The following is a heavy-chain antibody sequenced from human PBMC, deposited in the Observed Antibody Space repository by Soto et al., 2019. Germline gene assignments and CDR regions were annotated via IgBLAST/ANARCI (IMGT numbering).Heavy chain of an antibody. CDR2: ISYDGSNK. CDR1: GFTFSSYG. D-gene: IGHD3-22*01. Sequence: PGGSLRLSCAASGFTFSSYGMHWVRQAPGKGLEWVAVISYDGSNKYYADSVKGRFTISRDNSKNTLYLQMNSLRAEDTAVYYCAKDHPYSPREYYYDSSGYYSIGYYGMDVWGQGTTVTVSS. V-gene: IGHV3-30*18. J-gene: IGHJ6*02. CDR3: AKDHPYSPREYYYDSSGYYSIGYYGMDV.